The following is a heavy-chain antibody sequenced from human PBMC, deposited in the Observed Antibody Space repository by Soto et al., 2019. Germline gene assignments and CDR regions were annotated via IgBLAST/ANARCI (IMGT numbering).Heavy chain of an antibody. CDR1: GYTFTSYD. D-gene: IGHD3-16*01. CDR2: MNPTSGNT. CDR3: ARVVSRRWDTFNY. Sequence: QVQLVQSGAEVKKPGASVKVSCKASGYTFTSYDINWVRQATGQGLEWMGWMNPTSGNTGYAQKFQGRVSMTRNTSITTSYMELGSLRSEDTAMYYCARVVSRRWDTFNYWGQGTLVTVSS. J-gene: IGHJ4*02. V-gene: IGHV1-8*01.